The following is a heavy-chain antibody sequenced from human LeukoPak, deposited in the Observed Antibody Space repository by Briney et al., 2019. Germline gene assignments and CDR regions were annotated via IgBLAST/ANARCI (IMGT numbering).Heavy chain of an antibody. CDR3: AKDSMTTVTTVDY. CDR1: GFTFDAYA. Sequence: GRSLRLSCAASGFTFDAYAMHWVRQAPGKGLEWVSGISWNSGSIGYADSVKGRFAISRDNAKNSLYLQMNSLRAEDTALYYCAKDSMTTVTTVDYWGQGTLVTVSS. D-gene: IGHD4-17*01. V-gene: IGHV3-9*01. J-gene: IGHJ4*02. CDR2: ISWNSGSI.